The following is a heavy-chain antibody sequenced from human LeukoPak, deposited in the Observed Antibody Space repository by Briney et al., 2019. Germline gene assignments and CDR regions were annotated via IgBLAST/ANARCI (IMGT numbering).Heavy chain of an antibody. Sequence: PGGSLRLSCAASGFTLSSYAIHWVRQAPGKGLEWVAVISYDGGIKYYADSVKGRFTISRDNAKNTLYLQMNSLRAEDTAVYYCARDLYTGYSSGWYGSSRVGWFDPWGQGTLVTVSS. CDR3: ARDLYTGYSSGWYGSSRVGWFDP. D-gene: IGHD6-19*01. CDR1: GFTLSSYA. J-gene: IGHJ5*02. CDR2: ISYDGGIK. V-gene: IGHV3-30*04.